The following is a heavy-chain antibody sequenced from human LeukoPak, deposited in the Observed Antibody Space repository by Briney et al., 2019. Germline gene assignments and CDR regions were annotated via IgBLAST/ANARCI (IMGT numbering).Heavy chain of an antibody. CDR2: ISSNGGST. J-gene: IGHJ6*02. V-gene: IGHV3-64D*09. Sequence: GGSLRLSCSAAGFTFKSYPMHWVRQAPGKGLEFVSAISSNGGSTYYADSVKGRLTISRDNSKNTLYLQMSSLRAEDTALYYCVKEDYYVMDVWGQGTTVTVSS. CDR1: GFTFKSYP. CDR3: VKEDYYVMDV.